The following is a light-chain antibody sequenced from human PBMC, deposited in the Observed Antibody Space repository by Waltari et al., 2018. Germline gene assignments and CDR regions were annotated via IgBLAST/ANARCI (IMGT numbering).Light chain of an antibody. CDR2: RAS. V-gene: IGKV3-15*01. Sequence: EIVMTQSPATLSVSPGERATLSCRASESISISVAWYQQKPGQAARLRIFRASTRATGIPARFSGSGSGTEFTLTISSLQSEDFAVYYCQQYNDWPLTFGGGTKVEIK. CDR1: ESISIS. CDR3: QQYNDWPLT. J-gene: IGKJ4*01.